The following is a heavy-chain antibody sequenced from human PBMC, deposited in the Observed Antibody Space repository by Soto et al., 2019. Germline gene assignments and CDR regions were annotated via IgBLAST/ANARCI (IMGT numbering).Heavy chain of an antibody. CDR1: GFTFSDYY. CDR3: ARSVVSSTRFNP. J-gene: IGHJ5*02. V-gene: IGHV3-11*06. D-gene: IGHD6-13*01. Sequence: PVGSLRLSCAASGFTFSDYYMSWIRQAPGKGLEWVSYISSRTNYTNYADSVRGRFTISRDNAKNSLYLQMNSLRADDTAVYYCARSVVSSTRFNPWGQGTLVTVSS. CDR2: ISSRTNYT.